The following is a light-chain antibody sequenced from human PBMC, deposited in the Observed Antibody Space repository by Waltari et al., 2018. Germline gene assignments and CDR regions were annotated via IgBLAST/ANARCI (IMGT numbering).Light chain of an antibody. J-gene: IGKJ1*01. V-gene: IGKV3-20*01. Sequence: CGARQSVGRYLVWYQQKPGQAPRLLIYHASIRATGIPDRFSGSGSGTDFSLTISRLEPEDFAVYYCQKYESLPATFGQGTKVEI. CDR2: HAS. CDR3: QKYESLPAT. CDR1: QSVGRY.